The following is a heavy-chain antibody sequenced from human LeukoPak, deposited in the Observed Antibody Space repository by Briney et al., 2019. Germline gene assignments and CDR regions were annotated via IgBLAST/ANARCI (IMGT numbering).Heavy chain of an antibody. Sequence: SGGSLRLSCAASGFTFSSYAMHWVRQAPGKGLEWVAVISYDGSNKYYADSVKGRFTISRDNSKNTLYLQMNSLRAEDTAVYYCARDSAYDFWSGHYGMDVWGQGTTVTVSS. CDR2: ISYDGSNK. V-gene: IGHV3-30-3*01. D-gene: IGHD3-3*01. CDR1: GFTFSSYA. CDR3: ARDSAYDFWSGHYGMDV. J-gene: IGHJ6*02.